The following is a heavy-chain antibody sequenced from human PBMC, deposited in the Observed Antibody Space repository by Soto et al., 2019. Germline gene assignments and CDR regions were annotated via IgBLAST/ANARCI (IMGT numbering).Heavy chain of an antibody. V-gene: IGHV4-31*03. CDR1: GGSISSGGYY. CDR2: IYYSGST. CDR3: ASHHPRNYYYYMDV. Sequence: PSETLSLTCTVSGGSISSGGYYWSWIRQHPGKGLEWIGYIYYSGSTYYNPSLKSRVTISVDTSKNQFSLKLSSVTAADTAVYYCASHHPRNYYYYMDVWGKGTTVTVSS. J-gene: IGHJ6*03.